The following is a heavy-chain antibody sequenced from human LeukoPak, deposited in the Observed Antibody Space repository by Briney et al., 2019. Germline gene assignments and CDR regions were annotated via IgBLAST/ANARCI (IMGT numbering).Heavy chain of an antibody. CDR1: GFTFSTYA. Sequence: GGSLRLSCAASGFTFSTYAMSWIRQAPGKGLEWVSVISGGGGSTYYADSVKGRFTISSDNSKNTLYLQMNSLRAEDTAVYYCAREPVIYAFWFDPWGQGTLVTVSS. J-gene: IGHJ5*02. CDR2: ISGGGGST. D-gene: IGHD3-3*01. CDR3: AREPVIYAFWFDP. V-gene: IGHV3-23*01.